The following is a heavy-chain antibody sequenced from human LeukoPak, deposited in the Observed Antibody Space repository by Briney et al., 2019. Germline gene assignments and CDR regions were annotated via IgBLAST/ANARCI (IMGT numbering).Heavy chain of an antibody. J-gene: IGHJ6*03. CDR2: IYYSGST. CDR3: ARVGTGTYYYYYYYMDV. V-gene: IGHV4-39*07. D-gene: IGHD1-7*01. CDR1: GGSISSSSYY. Sequence: SETQSLTCTVSGGSISSSSYYWGWIRQPPGKGLEWIGSIYYSGSTYYNPSLKSRVTISVDTSKNQFSLKLSSVTAADTAVYYCARVGTGTYYYYYYYMDVWGKGTTVTVSS.